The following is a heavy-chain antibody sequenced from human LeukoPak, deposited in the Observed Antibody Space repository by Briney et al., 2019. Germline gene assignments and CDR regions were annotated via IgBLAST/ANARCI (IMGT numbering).Heavy chain of an antibody. Sequence: GGSLRLSCAASGFTCTNCDMVWVRQAPGKGLEWVSGISNGGDRAYYADSVKGRFTISRDNSKSALYLQMNSLRAEDTAVYYCARARSSYGYGDAFDIWGQGTMVTVSS. CDR3: ARARSSYGYGDAFDI. V-gene: IGHV3-23*01. CDR2: ISNGGDRA. D-gene: IGHD5-18*01. CDR1: GFTCTNCD. J-gene: IGHJ3*02.